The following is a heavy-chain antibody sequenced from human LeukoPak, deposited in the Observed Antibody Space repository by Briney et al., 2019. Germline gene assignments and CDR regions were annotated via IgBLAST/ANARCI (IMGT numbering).Heavy chain of an antibody. J-gene: IGHJ4*02. V-gene: IGHV4-59*08. CDR3: ARGAGAGYNLQPFDY. D-gene: IGHD5-24*01. CDR2: IYCSGST. CDR1: GGSISSYY. Sequence: SETLSLTCTVSGGSISSYYWSWIRQPPGKGLEWIGYIYCSGSTKYNPSLKSRVSISVDTSKNQFSLKLSSVTAADTAVYYCARGAGAGYNLQPFDYWGQGTLVTVSS.